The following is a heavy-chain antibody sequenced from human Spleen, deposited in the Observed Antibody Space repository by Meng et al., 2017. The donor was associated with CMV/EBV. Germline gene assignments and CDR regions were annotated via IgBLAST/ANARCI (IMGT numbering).Heavy chain of an antibody. J-gene: IGHJ4*02. Sequence: GESLKISCAASGFTFSGYGMHWVRQAPGKGLEWVAVIWYDGSNKYYADSVKGRFSISRDNSKNTLYLQMNSLKTEDAAIYYCTTDPTNYAERGCWGQGTLVTVSS. CDR1: GFTFSGYG. CDR2: IWYDGSNK. D-gene: IGHD4-17*01. CDR3: TTDPTNYAERGC. V-gene: IGHV3-33*01.